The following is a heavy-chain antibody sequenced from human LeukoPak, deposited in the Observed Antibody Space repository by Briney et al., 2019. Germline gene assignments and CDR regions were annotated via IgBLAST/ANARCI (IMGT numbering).Heavy chain of an antibody. J-gene: IGHJ4*02. CDR2: ITTSGVNT. CDR1: GFTFSSYA. V-gene: IGHV3-23*01. Sequence: GGSLTLSCAASGFTFSSYAMRWVRQAPGKGLERVSGITTSGVNTYYADSVKGRFTISRDNSKSTLFLQMSDLRVEDTAIYYCAKSQYTGNYHFDNWGQGTLVTVSS. D-gene: IGHD1-1*01. CDR3: AKSQYTGNYHFDN.